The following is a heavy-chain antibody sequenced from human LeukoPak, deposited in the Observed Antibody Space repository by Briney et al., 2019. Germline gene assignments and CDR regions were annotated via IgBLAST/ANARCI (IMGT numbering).Heavy chain of an antibody. CDR1: GFTFSSYA. CDR3: ARDLGVTAMALYYFDY. D-gene: IGHD5-18*01. Sequence: GGSLRLSCAASGFTFSSYAMHWVRQAPGKGLEWVASIGPTGSDRYHADSIKGRFTISRDNANNFLYLQMNSLRAEDTAVYYCARDLGVTAMALYYFDYWGQGTLVTVSS. V-gene: IGHV3-21*06. CDR2: IGPTGSDR. J-gene: IGHJ4*02.